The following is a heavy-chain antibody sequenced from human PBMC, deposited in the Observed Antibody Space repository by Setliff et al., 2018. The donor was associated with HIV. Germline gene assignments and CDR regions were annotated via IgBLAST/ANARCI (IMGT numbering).Heavy chain of an antibody. CDR2: FDPEDGET. D-gene: IGHD2-15*01. Sequence: ASVKVSCKVSGYTLTELSMHWVRQAPGKGLEWMGGFDPEDGETIYAQKFRGRVTMTEDTSTDTAYMELSSLRSEDTAVYYCATGRGYCSGGSCYSFRISISWFDPWGQGTLVTV. CDR3: ATGRGYCSGGSCYSFRISISWFDP. CDR1: GYTLTELS. J-gene: IGHJ5*02. V-gene: IGHV1-24*01.